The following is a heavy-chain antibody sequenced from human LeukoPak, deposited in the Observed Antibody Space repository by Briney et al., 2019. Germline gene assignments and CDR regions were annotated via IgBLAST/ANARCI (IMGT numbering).Heavy chain of an antibody. J-gene: IGHJ4*02. D-gene: IGHD5-24*01. CDR1: GFTFSSYA. V-gene: IGHV3-23*01. Sequence: GGSLRLSCAASGFTFSSYAMSWVRQAPGKGLEWVSTISGSGGSTYYADSVKGRFTISRDNSKNTLYLQMTSLRGEDTAVYYCAKNGGYNYFMGNFDYWGQGTLVTVSS. CDR3: AKNGGYNYFMGNFDY. CDR2: ISGSGGST.